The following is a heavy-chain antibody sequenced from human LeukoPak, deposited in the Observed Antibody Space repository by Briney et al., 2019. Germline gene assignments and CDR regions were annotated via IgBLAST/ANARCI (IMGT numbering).Heavy chain of an antibody. J-gene: IGHJ6*02. V-gene: IGHV7-4-1*02. CDR2: INTNTGNP. D-gene: IGHD5-24*01. Sequence: GASVKVSCKASGYTFTSYAMNWVRQAPGQGLEWMGWINTNTGNPTYAQGFTGRFVFSLDTSVSTAYLQISSLKAEDTAVYYCARDSKAGTILGYYYYYGMDVWGQGTTVTVSS. CDR1: GYTFTSYA. CDR3: ARDSKAGTILGYYYYYGMDV.